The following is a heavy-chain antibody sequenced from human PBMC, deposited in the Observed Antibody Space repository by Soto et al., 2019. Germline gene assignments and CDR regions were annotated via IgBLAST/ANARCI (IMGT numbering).Heavy chain of an antibody. V-gene: IGHV1-8*01. J-gene: IGHJ4*02. CDR1: GYTFTSYD. D-gene: IGHD2-2*01. CDR3: ARRRHCSSTSCYGASVFDY. CDR2: MNPNSGNT. Sequence: ASVKVSCKASGYTFTSYDINWVRQATGQGLEWMGWMNPNSGNTGYAQKFQDRVTMTRNTSISTAYMELSSLRSEDTAVYYCARRRHCSSTSCYGASVFDYWGQRTLVTVSS.